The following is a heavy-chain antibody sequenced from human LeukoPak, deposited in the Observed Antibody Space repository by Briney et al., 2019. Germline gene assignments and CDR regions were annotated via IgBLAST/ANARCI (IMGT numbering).Heavy chain of an antibody. D-gene: IGHD2-15*01. V-gene: IGHV3-30-3*01. J-gene: IGHJ4*02. CDR2: ISYDGSNK. CDR1: GFTFSSYA. Sequence: GGSLRLSCAASGFTFSSYAMHWVRQAPGKGLEWVAVISYDGSNKYYADSVKGRFTISRDNPKNTLYLQMNSLRAEDTAVYYCAKVSATDYWGQGTLVTVSS. CDR3: AKVSATDY.